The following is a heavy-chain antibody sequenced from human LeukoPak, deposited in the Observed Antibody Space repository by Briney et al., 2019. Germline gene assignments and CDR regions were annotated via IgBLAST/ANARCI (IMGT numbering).Heavy chain of an antibody. V-gene: IGHV3-7*01. D-gene: IGHD3-16*01. CDR3: ARDATRGGDFDY. CDR2: KNQGGSEK. CDR1: GFTFSSYW. J-gene: IGHJ4*02. Sequence: GGSLRLSCAASGFTFSSYWMTWVRQAPGKGLEWVANKNQGGSEKYYVDSVKGRFTISRDNAKNSLYLQMNSLRAEDTAVYYCARDATRGGDFDYWGQGTLVTVSS.